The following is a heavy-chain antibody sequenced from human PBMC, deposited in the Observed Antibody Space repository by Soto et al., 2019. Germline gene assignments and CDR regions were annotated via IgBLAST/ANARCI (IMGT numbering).Heavy chain of an antibody. CDR2: INSGGTRT. V-gene: IGHV3-21*01. CDR3: SREVQPGVRREYDY. D-gene: IGHD3-10*01. Sequence: EAHLVESGGGLVKPGGSLRLSCEASAFTFGSHTMNWVRQAPGKGLEWVSSINSGGTRTYYAGSVKGRFTISRDNAKNSLYLQMNSLRAEDAAVYYCSREVQPGVRREYDYWGQGALVTVSS. J-gene: IGHJ4*02. CDR1: AFTFGSHT.